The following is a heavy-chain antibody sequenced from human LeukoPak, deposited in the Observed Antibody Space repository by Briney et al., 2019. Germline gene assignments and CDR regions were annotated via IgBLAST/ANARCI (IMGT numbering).Heavy chain of an antibody. CDR1: GYTFTSYA. Sequence: ASVKVSCKASGYTFTSYAMNWVRQAPGQGLEWMGWINTNTGNPTYAQGFTGRFVFSLDTSVSTAYLQISSLKAEDTALYYCARGRYCSGGSCRTNWFDPWGQGTLVTVSS. D-gene: IGHD2-15*01. J-gene: IGHJ5*02. V-gene: IGHV7-4-1*02. CDR2: INTNTGNP. CDR3: ARGRYCSGGSCRTNWFDP.